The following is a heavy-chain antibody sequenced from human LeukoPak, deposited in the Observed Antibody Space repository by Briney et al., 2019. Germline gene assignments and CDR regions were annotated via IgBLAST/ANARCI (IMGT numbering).Heavy chain of an antibody. CDR1: GFTSSTYT. V-gene: IGHV3-21*01. CDR3: VREGQYSSGWYYFDY. J-gene: IGHJ4*02. CDR2: ISSSSTYI. Sequence: GGSLRLSCAASGFTSSTYTMNWVRQAPGKGLEWVSSISSSSTYIYYADLLKGRFTISRDNAKNSLYLQMNSLRAEDTAVYYCVREGQYSSGWYYFDYWGQGTLVTVSS. D-gene: IGHD6-19*01.